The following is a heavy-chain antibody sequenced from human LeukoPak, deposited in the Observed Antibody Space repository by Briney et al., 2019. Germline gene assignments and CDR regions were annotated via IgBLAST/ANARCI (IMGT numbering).Heavy chain of an antibody. V-gene: IGHV3-23*01. J-gene: IGHJ4*02. Sequence: GGSLRLSCAAAGFTVSTSAMSWVRQAPGKGLEWVSGISGSGGGTYYADSVKGRFSISRDISKNTLYLQMNSLRAEDTAVYYCTRYDYWGQGTLVTVSS. CDR1: GFTVSTSA. CDR3: TRYDY. D-gene: IGHD1-1*01. CDR2: ISGSGGGT.